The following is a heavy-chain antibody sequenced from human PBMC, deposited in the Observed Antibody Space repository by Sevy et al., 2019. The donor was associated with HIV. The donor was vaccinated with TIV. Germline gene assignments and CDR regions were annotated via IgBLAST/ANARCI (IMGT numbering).Heavy chain of an antibody. CDR1: GFTFSKYG. CDR3: VRDADYYDSSGAKCDY. CDR2: IWYDGSNK. Sequence: GGSLRLSCAASGFTFSKYGMHWVRQAPGKGLEWVALIWYDGSNKYYADSVKGRFTISRDNSKNTLYLQMNSLRAEDTAVYYCVRDADYYDSSGAKCDYGGQGTLVTVSS. V-gene: IGHV3-33*01. D-gene: IGHD3-22*01. J-gene: IGHJ4*02.